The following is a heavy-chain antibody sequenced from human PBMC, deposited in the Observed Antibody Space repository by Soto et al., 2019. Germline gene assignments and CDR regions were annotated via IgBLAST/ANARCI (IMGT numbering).Heavy chain of an antibody. V-gene: IGHV4-59*01. Sequence: TSETLSLTCTVSGGSISGYYWSWIRQPPGKGLGWIGYMYNTGSTVYNPSFKSRVTISVDTSKNQFSLKLNSVTAADTAVYYCARDLWGYCGTDCYPLDVWGQGTTVTVSS. CDR3: ARDLWGYCGTDCYPLDV. D-gene: IGHD2-21*02. J-gene: IGHJ6*02. CDR2: MYNTGST. CDR1: GGSISGYY.